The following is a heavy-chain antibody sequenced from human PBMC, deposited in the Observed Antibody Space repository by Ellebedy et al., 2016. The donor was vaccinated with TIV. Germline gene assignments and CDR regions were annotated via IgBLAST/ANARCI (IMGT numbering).Heavy chain of an antibody. Sequence: GESLKISXAASGFMFSSYAMHWVRQAPGKGLEWVAVISYDGSNKYYADSVKGRFTISRDNSKNTLYLQMNSLRAEDTAVYYCAKLPTTVVSRDDYWGQGTLVTVSS. V-gene: IGHV3-30*04. CDR2: ISYDGSNK. CDR3: AKLPTTVVSRDDY. D-gene: IGHD4-23*01. J-gene: IGHJ4*02. CDR1: GFMFSSYA.